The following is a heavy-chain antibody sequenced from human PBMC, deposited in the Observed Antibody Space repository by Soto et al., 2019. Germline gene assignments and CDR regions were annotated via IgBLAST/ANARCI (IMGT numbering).Heavy chain of an antibody. D-gene: IGHD3-3*01. J-gene: IGHJ6*02. CDR3: ARELSTNHDFWSGYSGSYGMDD. V-gene: IGHV4-31*03. CDR2: IYYSGST. Sequence: SETLSLTCTVSGGSISSGGYYWSWIRQHPGKGLEWIGYIYYSGSTYYNPSLKSRVTISVDTSKNQFSLKLSSVTAADTAVYYCARELSTNHDFWSGYSGSYGMDDWGQGTTVTVSS. CDR1: GGSISSGGYY.